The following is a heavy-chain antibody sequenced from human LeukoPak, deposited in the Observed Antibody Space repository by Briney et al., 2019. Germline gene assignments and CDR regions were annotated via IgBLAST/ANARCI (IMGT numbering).Heavy chain of an antibody. CDR2: ISYDGSNK. V-gene: IGHV3-30*18. CDR3: AKFMMGYCSGVSCSHDY. Sequence: PGGSLRLSCAASGFTFSSYGMHWVRQAPGKGLEWVAVISYDGSNKYYADSVKGRFTISRDNSKNTLYLQMNSLRAEDTAVYYCAKFMMGYCSGVSCSHDYWGQGTLVTVSS. J-gene: IGHJ4*02. CDR1: GFTFSSYG. D-gene: IGHD2-15*01.